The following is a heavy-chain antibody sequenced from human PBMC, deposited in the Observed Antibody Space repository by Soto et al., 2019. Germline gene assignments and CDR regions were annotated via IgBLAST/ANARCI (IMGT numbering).Heavy chain of an antibody. V-gene: IGHV3-73*01. Sequence: GGSLRLSCAASGFTLSGPAMHWVRQASGKGLEWVGHIRSKTNRYATAYAASVKGRFTISRDDSKDTAYLQMNSLKTEDTAVYYCSASGYDTFLDSWGQGTLVTVSS. D-gene: IGHD5-12*01. CDR1: GFTLSGPA. CDR3: SASGYDTFLDS. J-gene: IGHJ4*02. CDR2: IRSKTNRYAT.